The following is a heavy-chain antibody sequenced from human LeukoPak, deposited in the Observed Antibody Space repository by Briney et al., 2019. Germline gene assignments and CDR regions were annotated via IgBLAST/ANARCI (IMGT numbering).Heavy chain of an antibody. CDR2: ISSSGSTI. Sequence: PGGSLRLSCAASGFTFSSYEMNWVRQAPGKGLEWVSYISSSGSTIYCADSVKGRFTISRDNAKNSLYLQMNSLRAEDTAVYYCARVWAKTYYYGSGSSMDVWGKGTTVTVSS. CDR3: ARVWAKTYYYGSGSSMDV. V-gene: IGHV3-48*03. CDR1: GFTFSSYE. J-gene: IGHJ6*04. D-gene: IGHD3-10*01.